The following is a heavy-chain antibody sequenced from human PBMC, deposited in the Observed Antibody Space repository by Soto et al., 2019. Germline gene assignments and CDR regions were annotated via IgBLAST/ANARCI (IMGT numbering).Heavy chain of an antibody. CDR2: ISSSSSTI. Sequence: GESLRLSCAASGFTFSSYSMNWVRQAPGKGLEWVSYISSSSSTIYYADSVKGRFTISRDNAKNSLYLQMNSLRDEDTAVYYCAREGGMVYANVNWFDPWGQGTLVTVSS. J-gene: IGHJ5*02. V-gene: IGHV3-48*02. CDR1: GFTFSSYS. D-gene: IGHD2-8*01. CDR3: AREGGMVYANVNWFDP.